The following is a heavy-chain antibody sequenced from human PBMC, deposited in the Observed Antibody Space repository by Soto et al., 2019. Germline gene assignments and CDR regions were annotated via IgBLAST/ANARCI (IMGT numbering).Heavy chain of an antibody. CDR3: ARRGLGGYDFPTYYYYMDV. Sequence: SETLSLTCTVSGGSISSYYWSWIRQPPGKGLEWIGYIYYSGSTNYNPSLKSRVTISVDTSKNQFSLKLSSVTAADTAVYYCARRGLGGYDFPTYYYYMDVWGKGTTVTVSS. V-gene: IGHV4-59*08. D-gene: IGHD5-12*01. CDR1: GGSISSYY. J-gene: IGHJ6*03. CDR2: IYYSGST.